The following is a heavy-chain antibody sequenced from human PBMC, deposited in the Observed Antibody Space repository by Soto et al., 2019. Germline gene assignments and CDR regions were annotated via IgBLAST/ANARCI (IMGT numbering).Heavy chain of an antibody. CDR3: ARDFFDSSDYTTNWFDP. J-gene: IGHJ5*02. V-gene: IGHV4-39*01. CDR2: IYHTGNA. Sequence: KTSETLSLTCSVSGDSISNSRFYWAWIRQPPGGGLEWIGSIYHTGNAYYNPSLKSRVTISVDTSKNQFSLKLTSVTAADAALYYCARDFFDSSDYTTNWFDPWGQGTLVTVSS. D-gene: IGHD3-22*01. CDR1: GDSISNSRFY.